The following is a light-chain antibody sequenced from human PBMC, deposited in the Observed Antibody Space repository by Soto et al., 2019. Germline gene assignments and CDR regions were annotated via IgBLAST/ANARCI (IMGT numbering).Light chain of an antibody. V-gene: IGLV2-14*03. CDR3: SAYTVSRTYV. CDR1: SSDVGAYNF. J-gene: IGLJ1*01. Sequence: QSALTQPASVSGSPGQSLTISCTGTSSDVGAYNFVSWHQQHPGKAPKLMIYNVYDRPSGISYRFSGSKSGNTASLTISGLQGEDEADYYCSAYTVSRTYVFGTGT. CDR2: NVY.